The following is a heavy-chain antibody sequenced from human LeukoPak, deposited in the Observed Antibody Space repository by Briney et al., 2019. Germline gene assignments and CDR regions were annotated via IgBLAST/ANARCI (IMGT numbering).Heavy chain of an antibody. J-gene: IGHJ4*02. CDR1: GGSISSGDYY. V-gene: IGHV4-61*08. CDR2: IYYSGST. Sequence: PSQTLSLTCTVSGGSISSGDYYWSWIRQPPGKGLEWIGYIYYSGSTNYNPSLKSRVTISVDTSKSQFSLKLSSVTAADTAVYYCASGSPYCSGGSCLNFDYWGQGTLVTVSS. CDR3: ASGSPYCSGGSCLNFDY. D-gene: IGHD2-15*01.